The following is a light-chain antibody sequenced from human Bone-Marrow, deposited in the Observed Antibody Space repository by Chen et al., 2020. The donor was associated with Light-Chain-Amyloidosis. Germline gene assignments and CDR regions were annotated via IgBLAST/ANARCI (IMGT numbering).Light chain of an antibody. V-gene: IGLV3-21*02. CDR3: QVWDRSSDRPV. CDR1: TIGSTS. J-gene: IGLJ3*02. CDR2: DDS. Sequence: SYVLTQPSSVSVSPGQTATIACGGNTIGSTSVHWYQQTPGPAPLLVVYDDSDRPSGIPERLSGTNSGNTATLTISRVESGDEADYYGQVWDRSSDRPVFGGGTKLTVL.